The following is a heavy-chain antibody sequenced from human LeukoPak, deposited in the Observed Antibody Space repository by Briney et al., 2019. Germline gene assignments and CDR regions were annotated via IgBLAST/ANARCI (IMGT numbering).Heavy chain of an antibody. CDR2: INSDGSIT. CDR3: ATIAAAGIDY. J-gene: IGHJ4*02. Sequence: GGSQRLSCAASGFTFSSYWMNWVRQAPGKGLVWVSRINSDGSITTYADSVKGRFTISRDNAKNTLYLQMNSLRAEDTAVYYCATIAAAGIDYWGQGTLVTVSS. D-gene: IGHD6-13*01. V-gene: IGHV3-74*01. CDR1: GFTFSSYW.